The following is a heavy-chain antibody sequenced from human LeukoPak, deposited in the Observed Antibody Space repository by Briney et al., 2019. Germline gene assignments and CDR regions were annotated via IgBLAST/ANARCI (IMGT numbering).Heavy chain of an antibody. V-gene: IGHV4-59*11. J-gene: IGHJ6*02. CDR2: IYNSGST. Sequence: SETLSLTCTVSGGSISPHYWSWIRQPPGEGLEWIGYIYNSGSTNYNPSLKSRVIMSVDTSKNQFSLSLSSVTAADTAVYYCARGTARVNYGLDVWGQGTTVTVSS. CDR1: GGSISPHY. CDR3: ARGTARVNYGLDV. D-gene: IGHD2-8*02.